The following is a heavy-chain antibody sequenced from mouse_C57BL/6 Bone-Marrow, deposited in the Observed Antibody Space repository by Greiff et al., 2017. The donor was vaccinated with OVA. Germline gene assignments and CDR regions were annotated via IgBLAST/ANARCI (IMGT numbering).Heavy chain of an antibody. V-gene: IGHV7-3*01. CDR3: ARNDHDGRIDD. Sequence: EVHLVESGGGLVQPGGSLSLSCAASGFTFTAYYMSWVRQPPGKALEWLGFIRNKANGYTTEYSASVKGRFTISRDNSQSILYLQMNALRAEDSATYYCARNDHDGRIDDWGQGTTLTVSS. D-gene: IGHD2-12*01. J-gene: IGHJ2*01. CDR2: IRNKANGYTT. CDR1: GFTFTAYY.